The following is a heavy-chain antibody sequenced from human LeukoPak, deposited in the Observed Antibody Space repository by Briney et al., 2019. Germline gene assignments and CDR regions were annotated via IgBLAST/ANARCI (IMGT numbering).Heavy chain of an antibody. CDR1: GFTFSSNA. Sequence: PGRSLRLSCAASGFTFSSNAMHWVRQAPGKGLEWVALISSDGNSKYSADSVKGRFTISRDNSRNTLYLQMNSLRAEDTAVYYCARDPKGGYSYGWGAFDIWGQGTMVTVSS. D-gene: IGHD5-18*01. CDR2: ISSDGNSK. J-gene: IGHJ3*02. CDR3: ARDPKGGYSYGWGAFDI. V-gene: IGHV3-30-3*01.